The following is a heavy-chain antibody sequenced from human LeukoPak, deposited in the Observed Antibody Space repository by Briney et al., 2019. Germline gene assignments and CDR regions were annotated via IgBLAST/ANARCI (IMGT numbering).Heavy chain of an antibody. CDR1: GFTFSSYA. Sequence: GGSLRLSCAASGFTFSSYAMSWVRQAPGKGLEWVSAISGSGGSTYYADSVKGRFTISRDNSKNTLYLQMNSLRAEDTAVYYCAKVLESGYSSGWYLSFDYWGQGTLVTVSS. CDR2: ISGSGGST. CDR3: AKVLESGYSSGWYLSFDY. D-gene: IGHD6-19*01. J-gene: IGHJ4*02. V-gene: IGHV3-23*01.